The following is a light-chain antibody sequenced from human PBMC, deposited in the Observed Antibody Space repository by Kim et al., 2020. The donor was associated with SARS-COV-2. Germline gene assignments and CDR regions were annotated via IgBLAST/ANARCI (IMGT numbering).Light chain of an antibody. CDR1: SSRVGGYNY. Sequence: GQSVATTCTGSSSRVGGYNYVSSGQRHTGGVPKLMIYKVTQRPTGVPDRFSGSKSGNTASLTVSGLQAEDEADYICSSYAGGNNLVFGGGTKLTVL. J-gene: IGLJ2*01. CDR3: SSYAGGNNLV. CDR2: KVT. V-gene: IGLV2-8*01.